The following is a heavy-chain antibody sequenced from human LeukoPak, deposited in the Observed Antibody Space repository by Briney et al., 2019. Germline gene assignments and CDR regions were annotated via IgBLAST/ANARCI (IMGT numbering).Heavy chain of an antibody. CDR2: IIPILGIA. CDR1: GGTFSIYA. V-gene: IGHV1-69*04. D-gene: IGHD1-26*01. CDR3: ARVSSGSYSS. J-gene: IGHJ4*02. Sequence: GASGTVSCTASGGTFSIYAISWVRQAPGQGLEWMRRIIPILGIANYAQKFQGRVTITADKSTSTAYMELSSLRSEDTAVYYCARVSSGSYSSWGEGTLVTVSS.